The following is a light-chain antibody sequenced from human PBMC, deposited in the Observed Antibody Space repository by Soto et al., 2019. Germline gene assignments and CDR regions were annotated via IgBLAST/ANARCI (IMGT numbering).Light chain of an antibody. CDR2: GAS. CDR1: QSVSSSY. J-gene: IGKJ2*01. V-gene: IGKV3-20*01. Sequence: EIVLTQSPGTLSLSPGERATLSCRASQSVSSSYLAWYQQKPGQAPRLLIYGASSRATGIPDRFSGSGSGTDFTLTISRLEPEDFAVYYCQLYGSSPPYTFGQGTKLEI. CDR3: QLYGSSPPYT.